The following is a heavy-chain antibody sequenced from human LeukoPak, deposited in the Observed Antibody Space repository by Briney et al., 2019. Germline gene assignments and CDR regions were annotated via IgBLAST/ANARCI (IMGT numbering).Heavy chain of an antibody. J-gene: IGHJ4*02. CDR2: ISTSGTTM. CDR1: GGSISSRSYY. Sequence: KPSETLSLTCTVSGGSISSRSYYMSWIRQAPGKGLEWVSYISTSGTTMYYADSVKGRFTISRDNAKNSLYLQMNSLRGEDTAVYYCARYSYGIHDFDHWGQGTLVTVSP. CDR3: ARYSYGIHDFDH. V-gene: IGHV3-11*04. D-gene: IGHD5-18*01.